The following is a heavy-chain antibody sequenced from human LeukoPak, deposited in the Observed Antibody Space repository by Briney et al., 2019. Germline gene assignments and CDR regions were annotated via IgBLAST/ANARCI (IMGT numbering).Heavy chain of an antibody. J-gene: IGHJ4*02. D-gene: IGHD4-23*01. CDR2: IAGDGSST. CDR3: ARGRPHGNDY. CDR1: GFTFSSYW. Sequence: GGSLRLSCAASGFTFSSYWMHWVRQAPGKGLVWVSRIAGDGSSTTYADSVKGRFSISRDNAKNTLYLQMNSLRVEDTAVYYCARGRPHGNDYWGQGTLVTVSS. V-gene: IGHV3-74*01.